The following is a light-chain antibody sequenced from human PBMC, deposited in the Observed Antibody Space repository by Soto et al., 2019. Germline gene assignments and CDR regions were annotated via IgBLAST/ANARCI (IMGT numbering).Light chain of an antibody. J-gene: IGLJ1*01. CDR3: KSYAGSNTYV. CDR2: EVV. CDR1: KSDIGVYDF. V-gene: IGLV2-8*01. Sequence: SVLTQPPSASGSPGQSVTISCTGTKSDIGVYDFVSWYQHHPGKAPRLIIYEVVQRPSGVPDRFSGSKSGNTASLTVSGLQAAVEADYFCKSYAGSNTYVFGSGTKVTVL.